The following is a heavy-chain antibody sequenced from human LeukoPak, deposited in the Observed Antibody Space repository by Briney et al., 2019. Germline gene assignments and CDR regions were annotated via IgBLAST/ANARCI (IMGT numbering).Heavy chain of an antibody. CDR1: GYTFTGYY. Sequence: ASVKVSCKASGYTFTGYYMHWVRQAPGQGPEWMGWINPNSGGTNYAQKFQGRVTMTRDTSISTAYMELSRLRSDDTAVYYCARDPYVTYYYGSGSYYLNREHFDYWGQGTLVTVSS. D-gene: IGHD3-10*01. CDR3: ARDPYVTYYYGSGSYYLNREHFDY. J-gene: IGHJ4*02. V-gene: IGHV1-2*02. CDR2: INPNSGGT.